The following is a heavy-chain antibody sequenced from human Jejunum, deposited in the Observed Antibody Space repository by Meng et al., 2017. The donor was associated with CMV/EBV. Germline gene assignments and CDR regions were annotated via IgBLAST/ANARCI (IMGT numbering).Heavy chain of an antibody. J-gene: IGHJ4*02. CDR2: IRYDGGGR. CDR3: TRALDY. Sequence: SLRLSCAASGFNFKGYWMDWVRRAPGRGLEWVANIRYDGGGRYCVNSVEGRFFIYGDNARNTLYLQMNSLRGDDSAIYYCTRALDYWGQGTPVTVSS. CDR1: GFNFKGYW. V-gene: IGHV3-7*04.